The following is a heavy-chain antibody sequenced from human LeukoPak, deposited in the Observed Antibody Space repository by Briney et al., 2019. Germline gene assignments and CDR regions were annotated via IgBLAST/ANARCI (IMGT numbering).Heavy chain of an antibody. CDR3: ARANSSSSAPDY. Sequence: ASVKVPCKASGGTFSSYAISWVRQAPGQGLEWMGRIIPILGIANYAQKFQGRVTITADKSTSTAYVELSSLRSEDTAVYYCARANSSSSAPDYWGQGTLVTVSS. CDR1: GGTFSSYA. CDR2: IIPILGIA. V-gene: IGHV1-69*04. J-gene: IGHJ4*02. D-gene: IGHD6-6*01.